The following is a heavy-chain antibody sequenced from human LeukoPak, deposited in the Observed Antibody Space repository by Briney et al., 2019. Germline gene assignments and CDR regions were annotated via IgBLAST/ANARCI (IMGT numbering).Heavy chain of an antibody. CDR1: GFTFSSYA. CDR2: ISGSGGST. Sequence: SGGSLRLSCAASGFTFSSYAMSWVRQAPGKGLEWVSVISGSGGSTYYADSVKGRFTISRDNSKNTLYLQMNSLRAEDTAVYYCARASGYDVFDYWGQGTLVTVSS. CDR3: ARASGYDVFDY. J-gene: IGHJ4*02. V-gene: IGHV3-23*01. D-gene: IGHD5-12*01.